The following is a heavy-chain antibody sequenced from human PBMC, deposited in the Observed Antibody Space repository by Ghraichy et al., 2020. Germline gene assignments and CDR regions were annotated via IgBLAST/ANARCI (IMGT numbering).Heavy chain of an antibody. CDR1: GGSISSSY. CDR2: IFYTGST. V-gene: IGHV4-59*01. CDR3: ARDAVVPNDLGGYYYYGLYV. Sequence: SETLSLTCTVSGGSISSSYWSWIRQPPGKGLEYIGYIFYTGSTNYSPSLKSRVTISIDTSRNQFSLTLSSVTAVDTAVHYWARDAVVPNDLGGYYYYGLYVWGQGTTGTVSS. J-gene: IGHJ6*02. D-gene: IGHD2-2*01.